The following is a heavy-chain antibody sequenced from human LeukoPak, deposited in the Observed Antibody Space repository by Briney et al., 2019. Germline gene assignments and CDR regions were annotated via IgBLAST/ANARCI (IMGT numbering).Heavy chain of an antibody. Sequence: SETLSLTCTVSGVSISSGGYYWSWIRQHPGKGLEWIGYIYYSGSTYYNPSLKSRVTISVDTSKNQFSLKLSSVTAADTAVYYCARSRGVVPAAEFDPWGQGTLVTVSS. V-gene: IGHV4-31*03. D-gene: IGHD2-2*01. CDR1: GVSISSGGYY. CDR3: ARSRGVVPAAEFDP. J-gene: IGHJ5*02. CDR2: IYYSGST.